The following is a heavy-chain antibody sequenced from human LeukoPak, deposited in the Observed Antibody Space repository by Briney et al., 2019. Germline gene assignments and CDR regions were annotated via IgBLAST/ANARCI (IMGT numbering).Heavy chain of an antibody. CDR3: ARKTPGKNYFDY. CDR2: VYYTGST. Sequence: SETLSLTCTVSGGSISSYYWSWIRQPPGKGLEWIAYVYYTGSTNYNPSLLSRVTISVDTSKNQFSLKLSSVTAADTAVYYCARKTPGKNYFDYWGQGTLVTVSS. J-gene: IGHJ4*02. D-gene: IGHD1-26*01. V-gene: IGHV4-59*08. CDR1: GGSISSYY.